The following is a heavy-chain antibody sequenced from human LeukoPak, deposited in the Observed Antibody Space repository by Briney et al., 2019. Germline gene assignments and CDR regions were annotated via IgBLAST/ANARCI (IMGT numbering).Heavy chain of an antibody. CDR2: IRYDGSNE. CDR1: GFTFSTYG. D-gene: IGHD1-26*01. V-gene: IGHV3-30*02. CDR3: ARSGRGGAFDI. Sequence: AGGSLRLSCAVSGFTFSTYGMHWVRQAPGKGLEWVAFIRYDGSNEYADSVKGRFTISGDNAKNTLYLQMNSLRAEDTAVYYCARSGRGGAFDIWGQGTMVTVSS. J-gene: IGHJ3*02.